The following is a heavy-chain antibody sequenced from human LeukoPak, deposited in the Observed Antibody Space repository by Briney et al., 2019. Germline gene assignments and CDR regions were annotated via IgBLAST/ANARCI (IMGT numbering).Heavy chain of an antibody. D-gene: IGHD3-10*01. V-gene: IGHV1-2*02. Sequence: ASVKVSCKASGYTFTGYYMHWVRQAPGQGGEWMGWINPNSGGTNYAQKFQSRVTMTRDTSISTAYMELSRLRSDDTAAYYCARGALLLWFGESNDYWGQGTLVTVSS. J-gene: IGHJ4*02. CDR1: GYTFTGYY. CDR2: INPNSGGT. CDR3: ARGALLLWFGESNDY.